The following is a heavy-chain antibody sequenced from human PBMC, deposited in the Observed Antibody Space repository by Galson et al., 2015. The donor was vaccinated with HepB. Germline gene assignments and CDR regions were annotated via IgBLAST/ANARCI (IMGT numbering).Heavy chain of an antibody. V-gene: IGHV3-33*01. D-gene: IGHD3-10*01. CDR2: IWYDGSNK. Sequence: SLRLSCAASGFTFSSYGMHWVRQAPGKGLEWVAVIWYDGSNKYYADSVKGRFTTSRDNSKNTLYPQMNSLRAEDTAVYYCARAHGDWYFDLWGRGTLVTVSS. J-gene: IGHJ2*01. CDR3: ARAHGDWYFDL. CDR1: GFTFSSYG.